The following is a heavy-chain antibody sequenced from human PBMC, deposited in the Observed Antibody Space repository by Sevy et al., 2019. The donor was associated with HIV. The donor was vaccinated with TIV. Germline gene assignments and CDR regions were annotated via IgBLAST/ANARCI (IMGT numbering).Heavy chain of an antibody. Sequence: GGSLRLSCAVSGFTFSTYSMTWVRQAPGKGLEWVSSISGSSAYIHYADSLKGRFTISRDNAKNSVFLQMNSLRAEDTAVYYCARQYYYDTSGYYAGPMDVCGQGTTVTVSS. CDR1: GFTFSTYS. CDR2: ISGSSAYI. CDR3: ARQYYYDTSGYYAGPMDV. J-gene: IGHJ6*02. D-gene: IGHD3-22*01. V-gene: IGHV3-21*01.